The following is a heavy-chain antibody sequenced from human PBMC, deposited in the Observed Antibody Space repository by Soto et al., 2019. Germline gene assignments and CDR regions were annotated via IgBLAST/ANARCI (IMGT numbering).Heavy chain of an antibody. J-gene: IGHJ4*02. D-gene: IGHD3-3*01. Sequence: EVQLLESGGGLIQPGGSLRLSCAASGFTIGSYGMGWVRQAPGKGLEWVSTITGGNTYYAASVKGRFTISSDNYRNTRYLQMGSLRAADTALYYCVKDKERGGYDCDFDSWVQGSLVTVSS. CDR2: ITGGNT. CDR3: VKDKERGGYDCDFDS. V-gene: IGHV3-23*01. CDR1: GFTIGSYG.